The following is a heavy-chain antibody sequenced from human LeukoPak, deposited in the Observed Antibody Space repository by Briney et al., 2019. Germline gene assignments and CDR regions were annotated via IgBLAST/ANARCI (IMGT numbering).Heavy chain of an antibody. Sequence: SAYNGNTNYAQKLQGRVTMTTDTSTSTAYMELRSLRSDDTAVYYCARGGGLAYCGGDCHFDYWGQGTLVTVSS. J-gene: IGHJ4*02. CDR2: SAYNGNT. D-gene: IGHD2-21*02. CDR3: ARGGGLAYCGGDCHFDY. V-gene: IGHV1-18*01.